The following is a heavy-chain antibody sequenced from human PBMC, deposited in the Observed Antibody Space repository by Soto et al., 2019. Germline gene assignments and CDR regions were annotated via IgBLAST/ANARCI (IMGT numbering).Heavy chain of an antibody. V-gene: IGHV3-30*18. Sequence: QVQLVESGGGVVQPGRSLRLSCAASGFTFSSYGMHWVRQAPGKGLEWVAVISYDGSNKYYADSVKGRFTISRDNSKNTLYLQMNSLRAEDTAVYYCANGDQNTVTRTPARYWGQGTLVTVSS. J-gene: IGHJ4*02. D-gene: IGHD4-17*01. CDR1: GFTFSSYG. CDR2: ISYDGSNK. CDR3: ANGDQNTVTRTPARY.